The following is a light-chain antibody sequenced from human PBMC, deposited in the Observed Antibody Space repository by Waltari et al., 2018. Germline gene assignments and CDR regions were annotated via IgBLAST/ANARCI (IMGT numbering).Light chain of an antibody. J-gene: IGKJ5*01. CDR3: QQRQNWPPVT. CDR2: DAS. V-gene: IGKV3-11*01. Sequence: EVVLTQSPATLSLSPGETATLSRRASQSISGYLAWYQQKPGQAPRLLIYDASHRARDIPARFSGSGSGTDFTLTISSLEPEDFAVYYCQQRQNWPPVTFGQGTRLEIK. CDR1: QSISGY.